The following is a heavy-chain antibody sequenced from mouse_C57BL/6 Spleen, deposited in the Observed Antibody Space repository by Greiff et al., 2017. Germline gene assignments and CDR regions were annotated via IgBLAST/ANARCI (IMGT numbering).Heavy chain of an antibody. V-gene: IGHV1-50*01. CDR2: IDPSDSYT. Sequence: QVQLQQSGAELVKPGASVKLSCKASGSTFTSYWMQWVKQRPGQGLEWIGEIDPSDSYTNYNQKFKGKATLTVDTSSSTAYMQRSSLTSEDSAVYYCARSPYYGSPYWYFDVWGTGTTVTVSS. D-gene: IGHD1-1*01. CDR3: ARSPYYGSPYWYFDV. J-gene: IGHJ1*03. CDR1: GSTFTSYW.